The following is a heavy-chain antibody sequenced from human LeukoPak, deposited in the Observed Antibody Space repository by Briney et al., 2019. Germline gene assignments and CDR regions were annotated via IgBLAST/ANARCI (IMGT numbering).Heavy chain of an antibody. D-gene: IGHD6-19*01. J-gene: IGHJ4*02. Sequence: GESLQISCKGSGYSFTNYWIGWVRQMPGKGLEWIGIIYPGDSDTRYSPSFQGQVTISADKSISTAYLQWSSLKASDTAMYYCARHVSEAGLDYWGQGTLVTVSS. CDR3: ARHVSEAGLDY. V-gene: IGHV5-51*01. CDR1: GYSFTNYW. CDR2: IYPGDSDT.